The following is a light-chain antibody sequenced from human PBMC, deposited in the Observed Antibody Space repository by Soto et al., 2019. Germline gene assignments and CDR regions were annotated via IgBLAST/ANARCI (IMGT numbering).Light chain of an antibody. V-gene: IGKV4-1*01. J-gene: IGKJ4*01. CDR1: QSLLWSPNNKHY. CDR2: WAS. CDR3: QQYLPTTLT. Sequence: DIVMTQSPDSLAVSLGERATINCRSSQSLLWSPNNKHYLAWYQKKPGQPLKLLVYWASTRESGVPDRFSGSGSGTDFTLTISSLQAEDVAVYFCQQYLPTTLTFGGGTKVEIK.